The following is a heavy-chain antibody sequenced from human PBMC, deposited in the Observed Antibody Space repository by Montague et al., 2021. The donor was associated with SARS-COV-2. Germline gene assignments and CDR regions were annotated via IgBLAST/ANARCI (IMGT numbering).Heavy chain of an antibody. CDR2: IYNTGRS. D-gene: IGHD2-2*01. V-gene: IGHV4-61*08. Sequence: SETLSLTCTVSGGSVTSGDYYWIWMPQPPGQGLESIGYIYNTGRSNYXLSLKSRVTISMDTSKNQFSLKVDSVSAADTAVYYCATEMPAYDVFDIWGRGTMVTVSS. CDR3: ATEMPAYDVFDI. J-gene: IGHJ3*02. CDR1: GGSVTSGDYY.